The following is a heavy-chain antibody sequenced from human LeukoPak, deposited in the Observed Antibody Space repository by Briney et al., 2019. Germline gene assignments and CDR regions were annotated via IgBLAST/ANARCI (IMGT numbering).Heavy chain of an antibody. J-gene: IGHJ4*02. CDR3: AKDTDYYYDSKVDY. Sequence: GGSLRLSCAASGFTFSSYEMNWVRQAPGKGLEWVSYISTTGSSIYYADSVKGRFTISRDNVKNLLYLQMNSLRAEDTAVCYCAKDTDYYYDSKVDYWGQGTLVTISS. CDR1: GFTFSSYE. V-gene: IGHV3-48*03. CDR2: ISTTGSSI. D-gene: IGHD3-22*01.